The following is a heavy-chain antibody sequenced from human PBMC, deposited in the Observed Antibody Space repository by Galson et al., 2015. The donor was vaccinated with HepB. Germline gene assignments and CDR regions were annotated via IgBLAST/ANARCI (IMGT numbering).Heavy chain of an antibody. CDR1: GFTFSSYG. CDR2: ISYDGSNK. J-gene: IGHJ4*02. D-gene: IGHD3-10*01. Sequence: LRLSCAASGFTFSSYGMHWVRQAPGKGLEWVAVISYDGSNKYYADSVKGRFTISRDNSKNTLYLQMNSLRAEDTAVYYCAKEQLWFGELNDWGQGTLVTVSS. V-gene: IGHV3-30*18. CDR3: AKEQLWFGELND.